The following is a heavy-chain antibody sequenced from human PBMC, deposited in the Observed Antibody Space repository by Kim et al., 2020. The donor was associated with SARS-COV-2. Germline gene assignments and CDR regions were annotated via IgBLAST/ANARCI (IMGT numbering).Heavy chain of an antibody. V-gene: IGHV4-59*01. Sequence: SETLSLTCTVSGGSISSYYWSWIRQPPGKGLEWIGYIYYSGSTNYNPSLKSRVTISVDTSKNQFSLKLSSVTAADTAVYYCARDRITMVRGVIITDYYGMDVWGQGTTVTVSS. CDR3: ARDRITMVRGVIITDYYGMDV. CDR2: IYYSGST. J-gene: IGHJ6*02. D-gene: IGHD3-10*01. CDR1: GGSISSYY.